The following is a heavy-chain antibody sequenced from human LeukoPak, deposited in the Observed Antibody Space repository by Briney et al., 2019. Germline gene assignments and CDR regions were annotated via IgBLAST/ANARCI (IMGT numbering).Heavy chain of an antibody. V-gene: IGHV1-18*04. CDR2: ISAYNGNT. D-gene: IGHD3-10*01. J-gene: IGHJ3*02. CDR3: ARDAPNYYGSGSYYFLSNVNAFDI. Sequence: ASVKVSCKASGYTFTSYYMRWVRQAPGQGLEWMGWISAYNGNTNYAQKLQGRVTMTTDTSTSTAYMELRSLRSDDTAVYYCARDAPNYYGSGSYYFLSNVNAFDIWGQGTMVTVSS. CDR1: GYTFTSYY.